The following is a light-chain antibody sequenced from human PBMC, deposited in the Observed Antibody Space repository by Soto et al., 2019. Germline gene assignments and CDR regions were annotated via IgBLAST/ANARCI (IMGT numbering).Light chain of an antibody. CDR2: AAS. V-gene: IGKV1-9*01. J-gene: IGKJ4*01. CDR3: QQLNSYPLT. CDR1: QGISSY. Sequence: DIQLTQSPSFLSASVGDRVTITCRASQGISSYLAWYQQKPGKAPKLLIYAASTLQSGDPSRFSGSVSGTEFTLAISSLQPEDFATYYCQQLNSYPLTFGGGTKVEIK.